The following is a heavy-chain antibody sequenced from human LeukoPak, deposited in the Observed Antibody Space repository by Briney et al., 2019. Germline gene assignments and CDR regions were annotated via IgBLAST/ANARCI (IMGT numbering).Heavy chain of an antibody. CDR3: ARSRGGYDYFSTGYYYYMDV. D-gene: IGHD5-12*01. J-gene: IGHJ6*03. CDR2: IYTSGST. V-gene: IGHV4-4*09. CDR1: GGSISSYY. Sequence: PSETLSLTCTLSGGSISSYYWSWIRQPPGKGLEWIGYIYTSGSTNYNPSLKSRVTISVDTSKNQFSLKLSSVTAADTAVYYCARSRGGYDYFSTGYYYYMDVWGKGTTVTISS.